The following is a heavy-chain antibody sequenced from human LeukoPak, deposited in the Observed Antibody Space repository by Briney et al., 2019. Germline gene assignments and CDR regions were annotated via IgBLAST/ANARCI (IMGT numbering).Heavy chain of an antibody. CDR2: ISSSSSYI. CDR3: ARVISGSYYDYFDY. V-gene: IGHV3-21*01. CDR1: GFTFSSYS. J-gene: IGHJ4*02. D-gene: IGHD1-26*01. Sequence: GGSLRLSCAASGFTFSSYSMNWVRQAPGKGLEWVSSISSSSSYIYYADSVKGRFTISRDNAKNSLYPQMNSLRAEDTAVYYCARVISGSYYDYFDYWGQGTLVTVSS.